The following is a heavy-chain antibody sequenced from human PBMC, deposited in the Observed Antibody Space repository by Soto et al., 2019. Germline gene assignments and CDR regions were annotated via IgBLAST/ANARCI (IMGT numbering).Heavy chain of an antibody. V-gene: IGHV3-48*01. Sequence: GGSLRLSCSASGFTFSSHSMNWVRRAPGKGLEWVSYISSSTRTIYYADSVKGRFTVSRDNAKNSLYLQMNSLRVEDTAVYYCAREGEAGPYYFDYWGQGTQVTVSS. CDR2: ISSSTRTI. CDR3: AREGEAGPYYFDY. CDR1: GFTFSSHS. J-gene: IGHJ4*02. D-gene: IGHD3-16*01.